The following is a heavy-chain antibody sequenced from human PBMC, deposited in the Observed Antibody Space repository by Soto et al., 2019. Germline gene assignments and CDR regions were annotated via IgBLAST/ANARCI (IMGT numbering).Heavy chain of an antibody. CDR2: IYYSGST. J-gene: IGHJ3*02. V-gene: IGHV4-59*01. D-gene: IGHD3-10*01. Sequence: PSETLSLTCTVSGGSISSYYWSWIRQPPGKGLEWIGYIYYSGSTNYNPSLKSRVTISVDTSKNQFSLKLSSVTAADTAVYYCARVWGGAFDIWGQGKMVTV. CDR3: ARVWGGAFDI. CDR1: GGSISSYY.